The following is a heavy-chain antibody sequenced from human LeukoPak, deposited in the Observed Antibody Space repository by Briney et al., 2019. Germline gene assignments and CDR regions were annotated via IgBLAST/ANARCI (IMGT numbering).Heavy chain of an antibody. V-gene: IGHV3-33*06. CDR3: AKDAQRGFDYSNSLEK. CDR1: KFTFSHYG. Sequence: GGSLRLSCTASKFTFSHYGMHWVRQAPGKGLEWVAVIWNDASNQCYADSVKGRFTVSRDNSQNTLYLQMNSLRPEDTAVYYCAKDAQRGFDYSNSLEKWGQGTLVTVSS. D-gene: IGHD4-11*01. J-gene: IGHJ4*02. CDR2: IWNDASNQ.